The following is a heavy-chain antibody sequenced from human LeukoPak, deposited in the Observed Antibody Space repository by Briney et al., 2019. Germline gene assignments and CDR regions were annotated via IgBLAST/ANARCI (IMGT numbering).Heavy chain of an antibody. CDR2: INPGDSGT. CDR3: ATYDTIGYIDY. J-gene: IGHJ4*02. Sequence: GESLKISCKGSGYSFTSYWIGWVRQMPGKGLEWMGVINPGDSGTRYSPSFQGQVTISADKSISTAYLQWSSLKASDTAIYYCATYDTIGYIDYWGQGTLVTVSS. D-gene: IGHD2-8*01. CDR1: GYSFTSYW. V-gene: IGHV5-51*01.